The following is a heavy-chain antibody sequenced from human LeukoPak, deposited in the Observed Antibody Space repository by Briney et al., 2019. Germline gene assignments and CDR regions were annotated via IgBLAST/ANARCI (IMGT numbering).Heavy chain of an antibody. CDR2: ISSSSSYI. V-gene: IGHV3-21*01. CDR3: ARDRRYCSSTSCLQYYYYYGMDV. CDR1: GFTFSSYS. J-gene: IGHJ6*02. Sequence: PGGSLRLSCAASGFTFSSYSMNWVRQAPGKGLEWVSSISSSSSYIYYADSVKGRFTISRDNAKNSLYLQMNSLRAEDTAVYYCARDRRYCSSTSCLQYYYYYGMDVWGQGTTVTVSS. D-gene: IGHD2-2*01.